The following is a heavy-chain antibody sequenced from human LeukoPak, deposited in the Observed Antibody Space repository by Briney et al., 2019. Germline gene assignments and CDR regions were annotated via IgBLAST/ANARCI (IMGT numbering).Heavy chain of an antibody. J-gene: IGHJ3*02. CDR1: GFTFDDYA. CDR3: ARESNSGGDAFDI. CDR2: ISWNSGSI. Sequence: PGRSLRLYCAASGFTFDDYAMHWVRQAPGKGLEWVSGISWNSGSIGYADSVKGRFTISRDNAKNSLYLQMNSLRAEDTAVYYCARESNSGGDAFDIWGQGTMVTVSS. D-gene: IGHD1-26*01. V-gene: IGHV3-9*01.